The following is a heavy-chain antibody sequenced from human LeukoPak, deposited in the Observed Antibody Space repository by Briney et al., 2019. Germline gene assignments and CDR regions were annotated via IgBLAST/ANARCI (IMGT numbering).Heavy chain of an antibody. CDR1: GGSISSYY. V-gene: IGHV4-4*07. Sequence: TTSETLSLTCTVSGGSISSYYWSWIRHPAGKGLEGIGRIYTSGSTNYNPSLKSRVTMSVDTSKNQFSLKLSSVTAADTAVYYCASGYDWFDPWGQGTLVTVSS. CDR3: ASGYDWFDP. CDR2: IYTSGST. D-gene: IGHD6-13*01. J-gene: IGHJ5*02.